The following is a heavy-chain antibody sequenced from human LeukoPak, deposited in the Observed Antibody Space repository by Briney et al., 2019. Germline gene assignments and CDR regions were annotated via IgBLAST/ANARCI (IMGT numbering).Heavy chain of an antibody. Sequence: ASVKVSCKASGYTFTSYDINWVRQATGQGLEWMGWMNPNSGNTGYAQKFQGRVTMTTDTSTTTAYMELRSLTSDDTAVYYCTIDGARNTWYRLWGQGTLVTVSS. CDR1: GYTFTSYD. CDR2: MNPNSGNT. CDR3: TIDGARNTWYRL. D-gene: IGHD1/OR15-1a*01. V-gene: IGHV1-8*02. J-gene: IGHJ4*02.